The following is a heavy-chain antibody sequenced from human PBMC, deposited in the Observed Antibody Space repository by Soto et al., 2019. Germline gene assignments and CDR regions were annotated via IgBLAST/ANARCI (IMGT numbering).Heavy chain of an antibody. CDR3: ARGDSGYDPLDY. CDR2: IYHSGST. Sequence: QVQLQESGPGLVKPSGTLSLTCAVSGGAISSSNCWRWVRQPPGKGLEWIGEIYHSGSTNYNPSLKSRVTRSVDKSKNQFSLKLSSVTAADTAVYYCARGDSGYDPLDYWGQGTLVTVSS. CDR1: GGAISSSNC. D-gene: IGHD5-12*01. V-gene: IGHV4-4*02. J-gene: IGHJ4*02.